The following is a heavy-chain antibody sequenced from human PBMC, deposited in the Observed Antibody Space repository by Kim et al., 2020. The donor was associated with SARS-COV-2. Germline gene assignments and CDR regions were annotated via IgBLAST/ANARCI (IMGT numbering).Heavy chain of an antibody. V-gene: IGHV7-4-1*02. CDR3: ARRDLNTFLDY. CDR2: INTDTGNP. J-gene: IGHJ4*02. D-gene: IGHD2-2*02. CDR1: GYTFTGYA. Sequence: ASVKVSCKASGYTFTGYAINWMRQAPGQGLEWMGWINTDTGNPTYAQGFTGRFVLSLDTSVSTAYLQISGLKAEDTAVYYCARRDLNTFLDYWGQGTLVTVSS.